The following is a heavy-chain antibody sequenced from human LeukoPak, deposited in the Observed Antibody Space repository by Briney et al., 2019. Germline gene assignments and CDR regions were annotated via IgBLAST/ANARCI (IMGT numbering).Heavy chain of an antibody. CDR1: GFTFSSYA. V-gene: IGHV3-23*01. Sequence: GGSLRLSCAASGFTFSSYAMSWVRQAPGKGLEWVSAISGSGGSTYYADSVKGRFTISRDNSKNTLYLQMNSLRAEDTAVYYCAKDLEQLVTGLCWDYWGQGTLVTVSS. CDR3: AKDLEQLVTGLCWDY. CDR2: ISGSGGST. D-gene: IGHD6-6*01. J-gene: IGHJ4*02.